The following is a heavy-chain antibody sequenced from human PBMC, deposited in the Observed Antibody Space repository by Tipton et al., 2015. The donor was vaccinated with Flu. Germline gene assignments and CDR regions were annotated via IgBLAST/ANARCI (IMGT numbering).Heavy chain of an antibody. Sequence: RSLRLSCAASGFTFSSYAMHWVRQAPGKGLEWVAVISYDGSNKYYADSVKGRFTISRDNSKNTLYLQMNSLRAEDTAVYYCAREGQQLYYYYYGMDVWGQGTTVTVSS. V-gene: IGHV3-30*04. CDR1: GFTFSSYA. CDR3: AREGQQLYYYYYGMDV. J-gene: IGHJ6*02. CDR2: ISYDGSNK. D-gene: IGHD6-13*01.